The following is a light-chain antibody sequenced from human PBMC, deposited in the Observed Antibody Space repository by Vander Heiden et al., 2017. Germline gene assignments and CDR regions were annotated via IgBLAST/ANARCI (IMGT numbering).Light chain of an antibody. CDR2: DDS. CDR3: QVWDSSSDHHV. J-gene: IGLJ1*01. V-gene: IGLV3-21*02. Sequence: SSVLTQPPSESLAPGQTARITCGGNNIGSTSVHWYQHKPGQAPVLVVYDDSDRPSGIPERFSGSNSGNTATLTISRVEAGDEADYYCQVWDSSSDHHVFGTGTKVTVL. CDR1: NIGSTS.